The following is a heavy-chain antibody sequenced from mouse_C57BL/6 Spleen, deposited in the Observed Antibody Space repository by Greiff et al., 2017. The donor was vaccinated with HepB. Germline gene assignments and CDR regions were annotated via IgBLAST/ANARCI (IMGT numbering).Heavy chain of an antibody. CDR1: GYTFTSYW. J-gene: IGHJ2*01. Sequence: VQLQQPGAELVKPGASVKLSCKASGYTFTSYWMQWVKQRPGQGLEWIGEIDPSDSYTNYNQKFKGKATLTVDTSSSTAYMQLSSLTSEDSAVYYCARTYYGNYDYFDYWGQGTTLTVSS. V-gene: IGHV1-50*01. D-gene: IGHD2-10*01. CDR3: ARTYYGNYDYFDY. CDR2: IDPSDSYT.